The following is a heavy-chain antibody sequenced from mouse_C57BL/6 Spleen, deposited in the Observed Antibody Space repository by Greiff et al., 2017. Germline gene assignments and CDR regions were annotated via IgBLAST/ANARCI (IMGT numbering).Heavy chain of an antibody. V-gene: IGHV5-4*01. CDR2: ISDGGSYT. D-gene: IGHD2-2*01. J-gene: IGHJ3*01. Sequence: EVQGVESGGGLVKPGGSLKLSCAASGFTFSSYAMSWVRQTPEKRLEWVATISDGGSYTYYPDNVKGRFTSSRDNAKNNLYLQMGNLKSEDTALYYCARDGYDGAWFAYWGQGTLVTVSA. CDR3: ARDGYDGAWFAY. CDR1: GFTFSSYA.